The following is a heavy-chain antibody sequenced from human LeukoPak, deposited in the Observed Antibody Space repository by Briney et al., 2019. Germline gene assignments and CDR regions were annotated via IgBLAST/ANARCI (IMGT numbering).Heavy chain of an antibody. Sequence: GGSLRLSCAASGFTFSSYSMNWVRQAPGKGLEWVSYISSSSSTIYYADSVKGRFTISRDNAKNSLYLQMNSLRAEDTAVYYCAREGYYDSSGYYYIDYWGQGTLVTVSS. CDR1: GFTFSSYS. CDR2: ISSSSSTI. D-gene: IGHD3-22*01. J-gene: IGHJ4*02. CDR3: AREGYYDSSGYYYIDY. V-gene: IGHV3-48*01.